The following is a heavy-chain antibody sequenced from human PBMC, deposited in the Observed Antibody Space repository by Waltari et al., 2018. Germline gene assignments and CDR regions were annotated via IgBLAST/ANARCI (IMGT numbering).Heavy chain of an antibody. Sequence: QLQLQESGPGLVKPSETLSLTCTVSGGSISSSSYYWGWIRQPPGKGLEWIGSIYYSGRNYYNPSLKSRVTISVDTSKDQFSLKLSSVTAADTAVYYCARVNSYNWNYYFDYWGQGTLVTVSS. V-gene: IGHV4-39*07. D-gene: IGHD1-7*01. J-gene: IGHJ4*02. CDR2: IYYSGRN. CDR3: ARVNSYNWNYYFDY. CDR1: GGSISSSSYY.